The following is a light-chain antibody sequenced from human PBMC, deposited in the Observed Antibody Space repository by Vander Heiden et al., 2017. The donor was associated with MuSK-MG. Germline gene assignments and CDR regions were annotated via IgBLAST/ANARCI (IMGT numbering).Light chain of an antibody. V-gene: IGLV2-11*01. CDR3: CSYAGSYTLV. CDR2: DVS. J-gene: IGLJ2*01. CDR1: SSDVGGYNY. Sequence: QSALTQPRSVSGSPGQSVTISCPGTSSDVGGYNYVSWYQQPPGKAPKLMIYDVSKRPSGVPDRFSGSKSGNTASLTISGLQAEDEADYYCCSYAGSYTLVFGGGTKLTVL.